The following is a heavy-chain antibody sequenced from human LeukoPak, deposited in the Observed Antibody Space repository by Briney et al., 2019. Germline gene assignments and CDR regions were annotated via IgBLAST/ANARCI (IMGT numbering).Heavy chain of an antibody. J-gene: IGHJ6*02. CDR2: ISFDGGNK. Sequence: GGSLRLSCAASGFTFSSYALHWVRQAPGKGLEWVAVISFDGGNKYYADSVKGRFTIFRDNSKSTLYLQMNSLRAEDTAVYYCAKDKSGARYYYYGMDVWGQGTTVTVSS. CDR3: AKDKSGARYYYYGMDV. CDR1: GFTFSSYA. D-gene: IGHD3-3*01. V-gene: IGHV3-30*18.